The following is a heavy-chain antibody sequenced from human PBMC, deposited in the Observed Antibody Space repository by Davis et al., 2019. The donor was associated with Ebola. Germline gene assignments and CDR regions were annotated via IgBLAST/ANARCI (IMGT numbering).Heavy chain of an antibody. V-gene: IGHV1-18*01. CDR2: ISPYNGNT. CDR1: GYTFSSYG. CDR3: ARDTRRAYLDPQEAFDI. J-gene: IGHJ3*02. Sequence: ASVKVSCKASGYTFSSYGMSWVRQAPGQGLEWIGWISPYNGNTNYAQNVQGRVTMTTDTSTNTAYMELMSLRSDDAAVYYCARDTRRAYLDPQEAFDIWGQGTLVTVSS. D-gene: IGHD2/OR15-2a*01.